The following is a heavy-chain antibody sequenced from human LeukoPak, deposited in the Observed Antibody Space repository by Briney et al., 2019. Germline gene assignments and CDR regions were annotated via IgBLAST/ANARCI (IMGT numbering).Heavy chain of an antibody. Sequence: PGRSLRLSCAASGFTFSSYAMHWVRQAPGKGLEWVAVISYDGSNKYYADSVKGRFTISRDNSKNTLYLQMNSLRAEDTAVYYGARKAHDYSNYSPFDYWGQGTLVTVSS. V-gene: IGHV3-30-3*01. CDR2: ISYDGSNK. CDR3: ARKAHDYSNYSPFDY. J-gene: IGHJ4*02. D-gene: IGHD4-11*01. CDR1: GFTFSSYA.